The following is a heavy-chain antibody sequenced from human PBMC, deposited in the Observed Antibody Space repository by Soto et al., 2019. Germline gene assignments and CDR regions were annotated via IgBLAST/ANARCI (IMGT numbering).Heavy chain of an antibody. Sequence: GGSLRLSCAASGFTFSSYAMSWVRQAPGKGLEWVSAISGSGGSTYYADSVKGRFTISRDNSKNTLYLQMNSLRAEDTAVYYCAKDQVSPPIDYDFWSGYYERYTPPDYWGQGTLVTVSS. CDR2: ISGSGGST. CDR1: GFTFSSYA. J-gene: IGHJ4*02. D-gene: IGHD3-3*01. CDR3: AKDQVSPPIDYDFWSGYYERYTPPDY. V-gene: IGHV3-23*01.